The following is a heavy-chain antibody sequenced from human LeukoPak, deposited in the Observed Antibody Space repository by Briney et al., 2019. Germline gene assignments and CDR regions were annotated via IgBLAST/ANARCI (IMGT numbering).Heavy chain of an antibody. CDR2: ISHSGSS. CDR1: GVSISSSTYS. V-gene: IGHV4-39*01. J-gene: IGHJ6*03. D-gene: IGHD3-22*01. CDR3: VIQLSSAWTSYYLDV. Sequence: PSETLSLTCNVSGVSISSSTYSWGWIRQPPGKGLEWIASISHSGSSYFNPSLKSRVTISVYTSKNEFSRKVRSVTAADTAPYYCVIQLSSAWTSYYLDVWGTGTTVIVSS.